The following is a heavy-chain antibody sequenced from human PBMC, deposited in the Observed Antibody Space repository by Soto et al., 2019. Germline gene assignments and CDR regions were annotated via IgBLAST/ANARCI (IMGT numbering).Heavy chain of an antibody. D-gene: IGHD1-26*01. Sequence: EVQLVESGGGLVQPGGSLRLSCTASGFTFSKYWMHWVRQAPGTGLVWVARINDDGRSANYADSVNGRFNIARDNAQNTLYLQMNSLRAEDTAVYYCARIPVGGTRDFDCWGQGTLVTVSS. J-gene: IGHJ4*02. CDR1: GFTFSKYW. CDR3: ARIPVGGTRDFDC. CDR2: INDDGRSA. V-gene: IGHV3-74*01.